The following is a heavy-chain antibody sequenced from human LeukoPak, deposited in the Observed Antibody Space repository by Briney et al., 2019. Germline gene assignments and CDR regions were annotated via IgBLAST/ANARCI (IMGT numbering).Heavy chain of an antibody. V-gene: IGHV4-59*01. Sequence: PSETLSLTCTVSGGSISSYYWSWIRQPPGKGLEWIGYIYYSGSTNYNPSLKSRVTISVDTSKNQFSLKLSSVTAADTAVYYCARVDSGSYYIDYWGRGTLVTVSS. D-gene: IGHD1-26*01. CDR2: IYYSGST. J-gene: IGHJ4*02. CDR3: ARVDSGSYYIDY. CDR1: GGSISSYY.